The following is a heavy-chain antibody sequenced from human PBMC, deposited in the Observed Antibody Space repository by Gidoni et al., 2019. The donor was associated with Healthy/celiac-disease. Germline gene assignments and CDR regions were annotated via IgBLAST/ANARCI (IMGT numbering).Heavy chain of an antibody. D-gene: IGHD3-16*02. CDR3: ARGRATTYYDYVWGSYRFFLDY. V-gene: IGHV1-18*01. Sequence: QVQLVQSGAEVRKPGASVKVSCKASGYTFTSYGISWVRQATGQGLEWMGWISAYNGNTNYAQKLQGRVTMTTDTSTSTAYMELRSLRSDDTAVYYCARGRATTYYDYVWGSYRFFLDYWGQGTLVTVSS. J-gene: IGHJ4*02. CDR1: GYTFTSYG. CDR2: ISAYNGNT.